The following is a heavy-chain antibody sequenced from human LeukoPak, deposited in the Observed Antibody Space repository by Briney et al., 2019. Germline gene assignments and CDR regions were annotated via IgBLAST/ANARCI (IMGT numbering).Heavy chain of an antibody. Sequence: ETLSLTCAVYGGSFSGYYWSWIRQPPGKGLEWIGEINHSGNTNYNPSLKSRVTISVDTSKNQFSLNLTSVTAADTAAYYCAREPPSLRYFAWSPTYGMDVWGQGTTVTVSS. CDR2: INHSGNT. V-gene: IGHV4-34*01. D-gene: IGHD3-9*01. J-gene: IGHJ6*02. CDR3: AREPPSLRYFAWSPTYGMDV. CDR1: GGSFSGYY.